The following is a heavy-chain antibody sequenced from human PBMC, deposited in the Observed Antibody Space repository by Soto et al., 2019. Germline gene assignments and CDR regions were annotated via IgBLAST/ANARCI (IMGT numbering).Heavy chain of an antibody. Sequence: EGQLLESGGGLVQPGGSLSLSCSASGFIFSNYAMFWVRQAPGKGLEWVSTIYAGGTTTHYADSVKGRFTISRDNSRNTVYLQMNSLRAEDTAVYFCAKDLIRGDGYVDFDYWGQGTLVTVSS. CDR2: IYAGGTTT. V-gene: IGHV3-23*01. J-gene: IGHJ4*02. CDR1: GFIFSNYA. CDR3: AKDLIRGDGYVDFDY. D-gene: IGHD3-10*01.